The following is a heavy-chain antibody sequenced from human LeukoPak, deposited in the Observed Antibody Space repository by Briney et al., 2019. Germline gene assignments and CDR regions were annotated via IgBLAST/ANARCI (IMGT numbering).Heavy chain of an antibody. CDR1: GFTFSSYG. J-gene: IGHJ4*02. V-gene: IGHV3-30*18. CDR2: ISYDGSNK. Sequence: GGSLRLSCAASGFTFSSYGMHWVRQAPGKGLEWVAVISYDGSNKYYADSVKGRFTISRDNSKNTLYLQMNSLRAEDTAVYYCAKGLNSGYETKGLSRYYYFDYWGQGTLVTVSS. D-gene: IGHD5-12*01. CDR3: AKGLNSGYETKGLSRYYYFDY.